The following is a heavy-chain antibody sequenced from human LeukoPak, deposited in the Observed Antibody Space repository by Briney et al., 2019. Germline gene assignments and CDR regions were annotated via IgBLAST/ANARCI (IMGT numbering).Heavy chain of an antibody. V-gene: IGHV1-69*01. CDR1: GGTFSSYA. CDR3: ARKYSGYDSYAFDI. CDR2: IIPIFGTA. Sequence: ASVKVSCKASGGTFSSYAISWVRQAPGQGLAWMGGIIPIFGTANYAQKFQGRVTITADESTSTAYMELSILRSEDTAVYYCARKYSGYDSYAFDIWGQGTMVTVSS. D-gene: IGHD5-12*01. J-gene: IGHJ3*02.